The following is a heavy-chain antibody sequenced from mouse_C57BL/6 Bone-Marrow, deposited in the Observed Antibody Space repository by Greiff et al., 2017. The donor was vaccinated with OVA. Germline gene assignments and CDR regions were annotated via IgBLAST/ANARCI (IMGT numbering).Heavy chain of an antibody. D-gene: IGHD1-1*01. Sequence: HVQLQQPGAELVRPGSSVKLSCKASGYTFTSYWMHWVKQRPIQGLEWIGNIDPSDSETHYNQKFKDKATLTVDKSSSTAYMQLSSLTSEDSAVYYCARYYGSSYDYAMDYWGQGTSVTVSS. V-gene: IGHV1-52*01. CDR1: GYTFTSYW. CDR2: IDPSDSET. CDR3: ARYYGSSYDYAMDY. J-gene: IGHJ4*01.